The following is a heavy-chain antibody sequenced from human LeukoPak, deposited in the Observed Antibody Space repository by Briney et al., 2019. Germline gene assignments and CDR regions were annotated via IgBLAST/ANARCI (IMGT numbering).Heavy chain of an antibody. J-gene: IGHJ4*02. D-gene: IGHD6-19*01. V-gene: IGHV3-33*01. Sequence: GGSLRLSCAASGFTFSSYGMHWVRQAPGKGLEWVAVIWYDGSNKYYADSVKGRFTISRGNSKNTLYLQMNSLRAEDTAVYYCAREKQWLAPYFDYWGQGTLVTVSS. CDR1: GFTFSSYG. CDR3: AREKQWLAPYFDY. CDR2: IWYDGSNK.